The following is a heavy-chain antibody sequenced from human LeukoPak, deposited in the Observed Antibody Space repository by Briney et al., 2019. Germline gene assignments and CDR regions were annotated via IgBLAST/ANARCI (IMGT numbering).Heavy chain of an antibody. J-gene: IGHJ3*02. CDR2: IKQDGSEK. V-gene: IGHV3-7*01. CDR3: ARVAYSYGSAFDI. CDR1: GFTFSSYW. Sequence: GGSLRLSCAASGFTFSSYWMSWVRQAPGEGLEWVANIKQDGSEKYYVDSVKGRFTISRDNAKNSLYLQMNSLRAEDTAVYYCARVAYSYGSAFDIWGQGTMVTVSS. D-gene: IGHD5-18*01.